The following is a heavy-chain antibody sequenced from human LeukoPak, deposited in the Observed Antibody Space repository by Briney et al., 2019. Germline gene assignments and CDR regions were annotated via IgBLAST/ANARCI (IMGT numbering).Heavy chain of an antibody. CDR1: GGTFSSYA. J-gene: IGHJ6*03. CDR3: ARGTPYYDFWSGYSTHYYYYMDV. Sequence: GASVKVSCKASGGTFSSYAISWVRQARGQGLEWMGGIIPIVGTANYAQKFQGRVTISADESTSTVYMELSSLRSEDTAVYYCARGTPYYDFWSGYSTHYYYYMDVWGKGTTVTVSS. V-gene: IGHV1-69*13. D-gene: IGHD3-3*01. CDR2: IIPIVGTA.